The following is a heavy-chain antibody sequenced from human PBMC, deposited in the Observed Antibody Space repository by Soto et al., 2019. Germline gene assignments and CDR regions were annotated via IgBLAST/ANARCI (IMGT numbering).Heavy chain of an antibody. CDR2: IWYDGSNK. CDR1: GFTFSSYG. D-gene: IGHD6-19*01. V-gene: IGHV3-33*01. CDR3: ARQSSGWYLVG. Sequence: QVQLVESGGGVVQPGRSLRLSCAASGFTFSSYGMHWVRQAPGKGLEWVAVIWYDGSNKYYVDSVKGRFTISRENSKNTLDLQMNSLRAEDTAVYYCARQSSGWYLVGWGQGTLVTVSS. J-gene: IGHJ4*02.